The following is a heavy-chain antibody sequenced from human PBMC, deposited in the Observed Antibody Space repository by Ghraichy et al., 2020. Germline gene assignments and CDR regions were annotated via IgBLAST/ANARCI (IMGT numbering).Heavy chain of an antibody. CDR3: AKGKWFNWNPEAFDS. V-gene: IGHV4-39*01. CDR2: LYFDGAT. J-gene: IGHJ4*02. Sequence: SQTLSLTCSVSGGSITNTYYYWAWIRQPPGKGLEWIGSLYFDGATYYNSSLSSRVFISVDTSKNLFSLKLTSVTTKDTAVYFCAKGKWFNWNPEAFDSWGQGALITVS. CDR1: GGSITNTYYY. D-gene: IGHD1-20*01.